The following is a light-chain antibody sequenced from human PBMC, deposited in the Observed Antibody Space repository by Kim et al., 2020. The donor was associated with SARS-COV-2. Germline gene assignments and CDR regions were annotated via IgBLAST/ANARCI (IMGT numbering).Light chain of an antibody. CDR1: SSNIGAGYD. V-gene: IGLV1-40*01. CDR3: QTYDSRLSV. CDR2: GNS. J-gene: IGLJ3*02. Sequence: PGQRVTISCTGSSSNIGAGYDVHWYQQFPGTAPKLLIHGNSNRPSGVPDRFSGSKSFTSASLAISGLQAEDEADYYCQTYDSRLSVFGGGTKVTVL.